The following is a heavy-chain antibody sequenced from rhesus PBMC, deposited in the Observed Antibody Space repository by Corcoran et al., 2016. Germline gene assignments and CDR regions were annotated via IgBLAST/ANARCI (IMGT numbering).Heavy chain of an antibody. J-gene: IGHJ1*01. D-gene: IGHD2-21*01. CDR2: IYGCSGST. V-gene: IGHV4S7*01. CDR3: AKYCSGTGCGYFEF. CDR1: GDSISSDY. Sequence: QVQLQESGPGLVKPSETLSLTCVVSGDSISSDYWGWVRLSPGKGLELIGYIYGCSGSTNYNTSLKSRVTISTDTSKNQFSMRLTSVTAADTAISYCAKYCSGTGCGYFEFWGQGALVTVSS.